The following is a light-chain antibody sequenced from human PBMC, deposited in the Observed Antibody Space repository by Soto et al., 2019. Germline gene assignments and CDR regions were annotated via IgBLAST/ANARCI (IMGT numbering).Light chain of an antibody. CDR1: TGAVTNGHY. CDR2: DTN. J-gene: IGLJ2*01. CDR3: LLSYPGVNVV. V-gene: IGLV7-46*01. Sequence: QYVVTHEPSLTLSPGGTVTLTCDSSTGAVTNGHYPYWFQQKPGQAPTTLIYDTNNKHSWTPARFSGSLLGGKAALTLSGERPEDEAEYYCLLSYPGVNVVFGGGTKVTV.